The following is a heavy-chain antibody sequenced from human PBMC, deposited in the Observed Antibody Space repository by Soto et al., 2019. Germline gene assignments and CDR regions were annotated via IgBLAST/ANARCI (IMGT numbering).Heavy chain of an antibody. CDR1: GFTFSSYA. Sequence: GGSLRLSCAASGFTFSSYAMSWVRQAPGKGLEWVSAISGSGGSTYYADSVKGRFTISRDHCKNTLYLQMNSLRAEDTAVYYCAKEFGGSYGMDVWGQGTTVTVSS. V-gene: IGHV3-23*01. CDR2: ISGSGGST. J-gene: IGHJ6*02. D-gene: IGHD1-26*01. CDR3: AKEFGGSYGMDV.